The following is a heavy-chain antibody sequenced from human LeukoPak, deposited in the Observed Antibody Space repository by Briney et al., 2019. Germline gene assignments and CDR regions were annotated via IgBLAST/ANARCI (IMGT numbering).Heavy chain of an antibody. CDR1: GFSLSTSGMF. CDR2: IDWDDDK. V-gene: IGHV2-70*11. J-gene: IGHJ2*01. CDR3: AREFRGDWYFDL. Sequence: SGPALVKPTQTLTLTCTFSGFSLSTSGMFVSWIRQPPGKALEWLARIDWDDDKYYSTSLKTRLTISKDTSKNQVVLTMTNMDPVDTATYYCAREFRGDWYFDLWGRGTMVTVSS. D-gene: IGHD3-10*01.